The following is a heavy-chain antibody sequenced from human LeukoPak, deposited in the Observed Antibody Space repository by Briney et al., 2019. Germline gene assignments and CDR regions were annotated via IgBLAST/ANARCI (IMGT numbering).Heavy chain of an antibody. D-gene: IGHD3-22*01. CDR1: GFTFSSYA. CDR3: AKSPYYYDSSGYYKDY. CDR2: ISGSGGST. Sequence: GGSLRLSCAASGFTFSSYAMSWVRQASGKGLEWVSAISGSGGSTYYADSVKGRFTISRDNSKNTLYLQMNSLRAEDTAVYYCAKSPYYYDSSGYYKDYWGQGTLVTVSS. J-gene: IGHJ4*02. V-gene: IGHV3-23*01.